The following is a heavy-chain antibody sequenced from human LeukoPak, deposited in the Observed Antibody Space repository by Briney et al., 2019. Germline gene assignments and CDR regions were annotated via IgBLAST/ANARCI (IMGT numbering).Heavy chain of an antibody. J-gene: IGHJ4*02. V-gene: IGHV1-46*01. CDR2: INPSGGST. Sequence: ASVKVSCKASGYTFTSYSMHWVRQAPGQGLEWMGIINPSGGSTSYAQKFQDRVTMTRDTSTSTVYMELSSLRSEDTAVYYCARDPKGGHFDYWGQGTLVTVSS. D-gene: IGHD1-26*01. CDR3: ARDPKGGHFDY. CDR1: GYTFTSYS.